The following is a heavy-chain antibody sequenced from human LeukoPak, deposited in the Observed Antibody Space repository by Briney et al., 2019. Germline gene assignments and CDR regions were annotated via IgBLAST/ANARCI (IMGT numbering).Heavy chain of an antibody. CDR1: GFIFTDYS. V-gene: IGHV3-21*01. D-gene: IGHD6-19*01. J-gene: IGHJ6*02. Sequence: GGSLRLSCAASGFIFTDYSMNWVRQAPGKGLEWVSSISSGTSYIYYADSVKGRFTISRDNAKNSLYLQMNSLRAEDTAVYYCARDRGIAVAFYYYYYGMDVWGQGTTVTVSS. CDR2: ISSGTSYI. CDR3: ARDRGIAVAFYYYYYGMDV.